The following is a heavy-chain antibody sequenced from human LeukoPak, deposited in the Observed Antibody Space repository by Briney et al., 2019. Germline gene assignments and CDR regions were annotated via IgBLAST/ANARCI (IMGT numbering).Heavy chain of an antibody. CDR1: GGSISSSSYY. CDR2: IYYSGST. J-gene: IGHJ4*02. Sequence: SETLSLTCTVSGGSISSSSYYWGWIRQPPGKGLEWIGSIYYSGSTYYNPSLKSRVTISVDTSKNQFSLKLSSVTAADTAVYYCARLSSSWYGWGQGTLVTVSS. D-gene: IGHD6-13*01. CDR3: ARLSSSWYG. V-gene: IGHV4-39*01.